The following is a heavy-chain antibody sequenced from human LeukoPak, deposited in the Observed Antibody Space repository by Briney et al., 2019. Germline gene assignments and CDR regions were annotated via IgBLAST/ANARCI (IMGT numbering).Heavy chain of an antibody. CDR1: GGSFSGYY. J-gene: IGHJ4*02. CDR2: ISHSGST. V-gene: IGHV4-34*01. Sequence: SETLSLTCAVYGGSFSGYYWSWIRQPPGKGLEWIGEISHSGSTNYNPSLKSRVTISVDTSKNQFSLKLSSVTAADTAVYYCARHIYGSGSYYFDYWGQGTLVTVSS. CDR3: ARHIYGSGSYYFDY. D-gene: IGHD3-10*01.